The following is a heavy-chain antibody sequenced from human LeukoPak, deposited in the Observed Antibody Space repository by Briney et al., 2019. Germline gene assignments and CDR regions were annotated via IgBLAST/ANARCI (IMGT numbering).Heavy chain of an antibody. CDR1: GGSISSYY. CDR3: ARVRGIAAAGIYYFDY. CDR2: IYYSGST. J-gene: IGHJ4*02. V-gene: IGHV4-59*01. Sequence: PETLSLTCTVSGGSISSYYWSWIRQPPGKGLEWIGYIYYSGSTNYNPSLKSRVTISVDTSKNQFSLKLSSVTAADTAVYYCARVRGIAAAGIYYFDYWGQGTLVTVSS. D-gene: IGHD6-13*01.